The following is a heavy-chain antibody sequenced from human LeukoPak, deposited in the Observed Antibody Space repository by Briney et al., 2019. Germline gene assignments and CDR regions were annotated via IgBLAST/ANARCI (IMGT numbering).Heavy chain of an antibody. CDR2: ISAYNGNT. CDR1: GYTFTSYG. CDR3: ARDGWDCSGGSCYSTLNWFDP. Sequence: ASVKVSCKASGYTFTSYGISWVRQAPGQGLEWMGWISAYNGNTNCAQKLQGRVTMTTDTSTSTAYMELRSLRSDDTAVYYCARDGWDCSGGSCYSTLNWFDPWGQGTLVTVSS. J-gene: IGHJ5*02. V-gene: IGHV1-18*01. D-gene: IGHD2-15*01.